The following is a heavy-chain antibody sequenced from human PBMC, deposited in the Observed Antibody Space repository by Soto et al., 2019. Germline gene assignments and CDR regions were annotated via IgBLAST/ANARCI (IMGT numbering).Heavy chain of an antibody. CDR3: ARDGDVTSTRPRWAFDI. CDR1: GGTFSSYT. D-gene: IGHD6-6*01. CDR2: IVPLFGTT. Sequence: QVQLVQSGAEVKKPGSSVKVSCKASGGTFSSYTFSWVRQAPGQGLEWMGGIVPLFGTTNDAQIFQGRVTVSADESTSTVYMELSSLRSEDSAMYYCARDGDVTSTRPRWAFDIWGKGTVITVSS. J-gene: IGHJ3*02. V-gene: IGHV1-69*01.